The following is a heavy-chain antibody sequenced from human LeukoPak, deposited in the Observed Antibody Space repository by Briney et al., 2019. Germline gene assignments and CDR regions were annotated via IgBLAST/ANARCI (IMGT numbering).Heavy chain of an antibody. CDR3: ARQSRVRGELFWFDP. Sequence: PSETLPLTCTVSGGSVSSNSHYWGWIRQPPGMGLEWVGSIYYSGSTYYNPSLKSRVTISVDTSKNQFSLKLSSVTAADTAVFYCARQSRVRGELFWFDPWGQGTLSPSPQ. D-gene: IGHD3-10*01. CDR1: GGSVSSNSHY. CDR2: IYYSGST. J-gene: IGHJ5*02. V-gene: IGHV4-39*01.